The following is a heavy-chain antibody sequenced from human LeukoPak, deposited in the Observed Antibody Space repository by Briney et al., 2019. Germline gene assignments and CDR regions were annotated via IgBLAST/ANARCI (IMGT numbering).Heavy chain of an antibody. CDR1: GVTFSSYG. CDR3: VKDYLVEAQRVYYFDY. Sequence: GGSLRLSCAASGVTFSSYGWHWVRQAPGKGLEWVAFIRYDESKEYYADSVKGRFTISRDNSKNTLYLQMSSLRVEDTAVYHCVKDYLVEAQRVYYFDYWGRGSLVTVSS. V-gene: IGHV3-30*02. CDR2: IRYDESKE. J-gene: IGHJ4*02. D-gene: IGHD1-26*01.